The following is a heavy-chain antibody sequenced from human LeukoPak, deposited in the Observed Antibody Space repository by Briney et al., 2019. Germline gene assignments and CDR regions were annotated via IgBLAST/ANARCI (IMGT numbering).Heavy chain of an antibody. D-gene: IGHD2-21*01. CDR1: GGTFSSYA. J-gene: IGHJ4*02. CDR3: ARDGIDSFDY. CDR2: IIPILGIA. Sequence: SVKVSCKVSGGTFSSYAISWVRQAPGQGLEWMGRIIPILGIANYAQKFQGRVTITADKSTSTAYMELSSLRSEDTAVYYCARDGIDSFDYWGQGTLVTVSS. V-gene: IGHV1-69*04.